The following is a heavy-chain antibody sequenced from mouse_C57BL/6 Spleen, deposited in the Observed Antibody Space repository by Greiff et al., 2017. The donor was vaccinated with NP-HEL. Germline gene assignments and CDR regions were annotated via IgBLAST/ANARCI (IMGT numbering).Heavy chain of an antibody. D-gene: IGHD2-3*01. CDR2: ISSGGDYI. V-gene: IGHV5-9-1*02. J-gene: IGHJ2*01. Sequence: EVKLVESGEGLVKPGGSLKLSCAASGFTFSSYAMSWVRQTPEQRLEWVAYISSGGDYIYYADTVKGRFTISRATARNTLYLQMSSLKSEDTAMYYCTRVYDGWRVYYCDYWGQGTTLTVSS. CDR3: TRVYDGWRVYYCDY. CDR1: GFTFSSYA.